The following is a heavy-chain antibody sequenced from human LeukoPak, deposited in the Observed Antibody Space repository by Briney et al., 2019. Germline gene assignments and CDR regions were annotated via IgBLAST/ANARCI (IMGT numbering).Heavy chain of an antibody. D-gene: IGHD1-1*01. CDR2: ISYDGSNK. CDR1: GFTFSSYG. Sequence: GGSLRLSCAASGFTFSSYGMHWVRQAPGKGLEWVAVISYDGSNKYYADSVKGRFTISRDNSKNTLYLQMNSLRAEDMAVYYCAKDTNWNDISQAYYFDYWGQGTLVTVSS. CDR3: AKDTNWNDISQAYYFDY. V-gene: IGHV3-30*18. J-gene: IGHJ4*02.